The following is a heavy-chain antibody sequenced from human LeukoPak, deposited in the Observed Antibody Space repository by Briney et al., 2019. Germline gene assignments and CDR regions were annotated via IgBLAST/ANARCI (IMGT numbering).Heavy chain of an antibody. V-gene: IGHV4-39*07. CDR2: IYYSGST. J-gene: IGHJ4*02. CDR1: GGSISSSSYY. Sequence: ASETLSLTCTVSGGSISSSSYYLGWIRQPPGKGLEWIGSIYYSGSTYYNPSLKSRVTMSVDTSKNQFSLNLSSVTAADTAVYYCARDARGWSGFDYWGQGTLVTVSS. CDR3: ARDARGWSGFDY. D-gene: IGHD3-3*01.